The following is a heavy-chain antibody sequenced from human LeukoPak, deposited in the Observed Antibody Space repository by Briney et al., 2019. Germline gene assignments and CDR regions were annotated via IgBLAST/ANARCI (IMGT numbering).Heavy chain of an antibody. V-gene: IGHV1-69*06. CDR2: IIPIFGTA. Sequence: SVKVSCKASGGTFSSYAISWVRQAPGQGLEWMGGIIPIFGTANYAQKFQGRVTITADKSTSTAYMELSSLRSEDTAVYYCAREPQPDYDFWSGYQNWGQGTLVTVSS. CDR3: AREPQPDYDFWSGYQN. J-gene: IGHJ4*02. D-gene: IGHD3-3*01. CDR1: GGTFSSYA.